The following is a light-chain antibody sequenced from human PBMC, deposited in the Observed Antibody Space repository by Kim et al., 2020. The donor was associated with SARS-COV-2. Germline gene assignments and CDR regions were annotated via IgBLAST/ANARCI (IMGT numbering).Light chain of an antibody. CDR2: DVT. CDR1: SSDVGGYNY. J-gene: IGLJ2*01. V-gene: IGLV2-11*03. Sequence: PGQSVTISCTGTSSDVGGYNYVSWYQQHPGKAPKLMIYDVTKRPSGVPDRFSASKSGNTASLTISGLHTEDEADYYCCSYAGSDVIFGGGTQLTVL. CDR3: CSYAGSDVI.